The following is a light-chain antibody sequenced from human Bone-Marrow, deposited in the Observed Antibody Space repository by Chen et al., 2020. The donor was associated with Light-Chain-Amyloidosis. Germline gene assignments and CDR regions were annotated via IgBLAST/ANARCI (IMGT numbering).Light chain of an antibody. CDR1: DLPTQY. CDR3: QSADSSGTNAVI. Sequence: YELTQPPSVSVSPGQTARITCSGDDLPTQYAYWYQQKPGQDPVLVIHRDTERPSGISERFSGSSSGKTDTLTISGVQAEDEADYHCQSADSSGTNAVIFGGGTKLTVL. V-gene: IGLV3-25*03. CDR2: RDT. J-gene: IGLJ2*01.